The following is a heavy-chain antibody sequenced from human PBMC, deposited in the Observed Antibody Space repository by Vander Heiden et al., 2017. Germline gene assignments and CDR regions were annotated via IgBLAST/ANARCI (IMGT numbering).Heavy chain of an antibody. CDR2: ISSSSSYI. J-gene: IGHJ6*02. Sequence: SMNWVRQAPGKGLEWVSSISSSSSYIYYADSVKGRFTISRDNAKNSLYLQMNSLRAEDTAVYYCARDADKYYDFWSGYYSIPHHYYYYGMDVWGQGNKVTVS. CDR3: ARDADKYYDFWSGYYSIPHHYYYYGMDV. CDR1: S. V-gene: IGHV3-21*01. D-gene: IGHD3-3*01.